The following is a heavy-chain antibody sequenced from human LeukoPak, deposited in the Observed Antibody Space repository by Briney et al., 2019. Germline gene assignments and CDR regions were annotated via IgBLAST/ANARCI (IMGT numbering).Heavy chain of an antibody. J-gene: IGHJ6*02. V-gene: IGHV3-30*18. CDR3: AKAAVAGNYYGMDV. CDR1: GFTFRSYG. Sequence: GRSLRLSCAASGFTFRSYGMHWVRQAPGKGLEGVAVISYDGSNKYYADSVKGRFTISRDNSKNTLYLQMNSLRAEDTAVYYCAKAAVAGNYYGMDVWGQGTTVTVSS. CDR2: ISYDGSNK. D-gene: IGHD6-19*01.